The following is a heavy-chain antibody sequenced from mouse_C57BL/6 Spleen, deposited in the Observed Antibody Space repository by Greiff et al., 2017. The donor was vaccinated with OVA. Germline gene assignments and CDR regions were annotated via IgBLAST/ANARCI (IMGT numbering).Heavy chain of an antibody. J-gene: IGHJ2*01. V-gene: IGHV1-54*01. CDR3: ARKGAYDSAFDY. Sequence: LQQSGAELVRPGTSVKVSCKASGYAFTNYLIEWVKQRPGQGLEWIGVINPGSGGTNYNEKFKGKATLTADKSSSTAYMQLSSLTSEDSAVYFCARKGAYDSAFDYWGQGTTLTVSS. CDR2: INPGSGGT. CDR1: GYAFTNYL. D-gene: IGHD2-4*01.